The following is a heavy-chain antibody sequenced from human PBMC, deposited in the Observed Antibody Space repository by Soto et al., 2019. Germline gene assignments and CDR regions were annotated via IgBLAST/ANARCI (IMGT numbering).Heavy chain of an antibody. V-gene: IGHV3-15*01. CDR3: TTGIYYDLLTGYHDVAY. CDR1: GFNLSHPW. J-gene: IGHJ4*02. Sequence: GGSLRLSCAASGFNLSHPWMSWVRQAAGKGLEWVGRIKSETDGGTADYAAPVKGRITISRDDSKNTVYLQMNSLKTEDTAVYYCTTGIYYDLLTGYHDVAYWGQGTLVTVSS. D-gene: IGHD3-9*01. CDR2: IKSETDGGTA.